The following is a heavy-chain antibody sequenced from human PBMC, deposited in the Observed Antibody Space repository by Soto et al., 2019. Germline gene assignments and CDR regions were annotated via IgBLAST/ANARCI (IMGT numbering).Heavy chain of an antibody. CDR2: VHESGST. CDR3: ARGTRALITSFFAY. J-gene: IGHJ4*02. CDR1: GDAISNYY. V-gene: IGHV4-59*03. D-gene: IGHD1-20*01. Sequence: SETLSLTCSVSGDAISNYYWSWIRQTPGGGLEWIGCVHESGSTDYNPSLRGRVIISLHTSKSQFSLSLRSATAADTATYYCARGTRALITSFFAYWGQGIPVTVSS.